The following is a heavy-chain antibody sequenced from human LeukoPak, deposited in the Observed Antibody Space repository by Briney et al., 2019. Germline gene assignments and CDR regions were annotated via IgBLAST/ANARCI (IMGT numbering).Heavy chain of an antibody. CDR2: IIPIFGTA. Sequence: SVKLSCEASGFTLSSYAISWVRQAPGQGLEWMGGIIPIFGTANYAQKFQGRVTITADESTSTAYMELSSLRSEDTAVYYCARTEGSSSSPGDYWGQGTLVTVSS. CDR3: ARTEGSSSSPGDY. J-gene: IGHJ4*02. CDR1: GFTLSSYA. D-gene: IGHD6-6*01. V-gene: IGHV1-69*13.